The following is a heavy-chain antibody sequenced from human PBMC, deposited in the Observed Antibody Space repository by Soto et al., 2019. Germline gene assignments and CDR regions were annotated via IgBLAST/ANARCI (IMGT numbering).Heavy chain of an antibody. D-gene: IGHD3-3*01. J-gene: IGHJ4*02. CDR1: GGSISSSSYY. Sequence: QLQLQESGPGLVKPSETLSLTCTVSGGSISSSSYYWGWIRQPPGKGLEWIGSIYYSGSTYYNPSLKSRVTISVDTSKNQFSLKLRSLTAADTAVYYCARGLTSFGVVKPLTTYFDYWGQGTLVTVSS. V-gene: IGHV4-39*01. CDR3: ARGLTSFGVVKPLTTYFDY. CDR2: IYYSGST.